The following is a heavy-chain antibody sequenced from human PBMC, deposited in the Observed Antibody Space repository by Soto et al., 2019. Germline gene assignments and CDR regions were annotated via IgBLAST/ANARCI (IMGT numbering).Heavy chain of an antibody. V-gene: IGHV4-59*01. J-gene: IGHJ6*02. CDR1: GGSISSNY. CDR2: IYDSGTA. CDR3: ARDAPLKTYYYDSSGYSGYYNGMDV. D-gene: IGHD3-22*01. Sequence: SETLSLTCTVSGGSISSNYWSCIRQTPGKGLEWIGHIYDSGTANHNPSLKSRVTRSVDTSKNQFSLKLSSVTAADTAGYYCARDAPLKTYYYDSSGYSGYYNGMDVWGQGTTGTVSS.